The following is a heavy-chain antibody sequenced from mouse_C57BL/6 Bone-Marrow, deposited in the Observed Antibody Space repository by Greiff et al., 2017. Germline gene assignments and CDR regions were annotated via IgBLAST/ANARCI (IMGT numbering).Heavy chain of an antibody. Sequence: QVQLKESGAELARPGASVKMSCKASGYTFTSYTMHWVKQRPGQGLEWIGYINPSSGYTKYNQKFKDKATLTADKSSSTAYMQLSSLTSEDSAVYYCASYGSSYGDFDDWGQGTTLTVSS. V-gene: IGHV1-4*01. CDR2: INPSSGYT. CDR1: GYTFTSYT. CDR3: ASYGSSYGDFDD. D-gene: IGHD1-1*01. J-gene: IGHJ2*01.